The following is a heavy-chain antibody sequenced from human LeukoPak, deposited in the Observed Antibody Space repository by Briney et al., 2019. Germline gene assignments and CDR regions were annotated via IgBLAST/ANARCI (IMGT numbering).Heavy chain of an antibody. J-gene: IGHJ6*02. CDR1: GGSISPYY. V-gene: IGHV4-59*08. CDR2: IYYSGGT. CDR3: ARASPFYDSSGYKVYGLDV. Sequence: SETLSLTCTVSGGSISPYYWSWIRQPPGKGLEWIGYIYYSGGTNYSPSLKSRVAISVDTSKNQFSLKLRSVTAAETAVYSCARASPFYDSSGYKVYGLDVWGQGTTVTVSS. D-gene: IGHD3-22*01.